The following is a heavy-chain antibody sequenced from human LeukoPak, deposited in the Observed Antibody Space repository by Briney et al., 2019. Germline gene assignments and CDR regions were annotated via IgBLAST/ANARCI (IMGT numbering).Heavy chain of an antibody. CDR1: GFSFSDYW. CDR3: ARTRGFWVAGLDF. D-gene: IGHD6-19*01. CDR2: IKQDGSEI. J-gene: IGHJ4*02. V-gene: IGHV3-7*01. Sequence: PGGSLRLSCAASGFSFSDYWMNWVRQAPGKGLEWVANIKQDGSEIYCVDSVKGRFTISRDNARNSLYLQMNSLRAEDTAIYYCARTRGFWVAGLDFWGQGTLVTVSS.